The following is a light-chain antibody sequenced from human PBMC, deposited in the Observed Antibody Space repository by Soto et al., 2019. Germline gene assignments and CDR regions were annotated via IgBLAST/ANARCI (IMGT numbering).Light chain of an antibody. CDR3: QQSYSTPIT. CDR1: QSISSY. CDR2: AAS. V-gene: IGKV1-39*01. Sequence: IPMTQSPVILSASVGDRVTIPCRASQSISSYLNWYQQKPGKAPKLLIYAASSLQSGVPPRFSGSGSGTDFTLTISSLQPEDFATYYCQQSYSTPITFGQGTRLEIK. J-gene: IGKJ5*01.